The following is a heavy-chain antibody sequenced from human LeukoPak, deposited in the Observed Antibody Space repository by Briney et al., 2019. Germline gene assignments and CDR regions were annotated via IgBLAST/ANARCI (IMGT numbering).Heavy chain of an antibody. CDR3: ARICSGGTCYFSSI. CDR1: GFTFSSHA. D-gene: IGHD2-15*01. CDR2: ISYDGSKK. V-gene: IGHV3-30-3*01. Sequence: GGSLRLSCAASGFTFSSHAMHWVRQAPGKGLEWVAVISYDGSKKYYADSVKGRFTISRDNSKNTLYLQMSNLRAEDSAVYYCARICSGGTCYFSSIWGQGTMDTVSS. J-gene: IGHJ3*02.